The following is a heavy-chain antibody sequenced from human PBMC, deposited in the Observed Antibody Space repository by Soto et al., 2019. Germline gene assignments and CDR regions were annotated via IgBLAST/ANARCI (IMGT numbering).Heavy chain of an antibody. V-gene: IGHV1-2*04. Sequence: ASVKVSCKASGYTFTGYYMHWVRQAPGQGLEWMGWFNPNSGGTNYAQKFQGWVTMTRDTSISTAYMELSRLRSDDTAVYYCAREWDIVLVPAARVDSGYGPIDLWGQGTLVTVSS. J-gene: IGHJ5*02. D-gene: IGHD2-2*01. CDR3: AREWDIVLVPAARVDSGYGPIDL. CDR1: GYTFTGYY. CDR2: FNPNSGGT.